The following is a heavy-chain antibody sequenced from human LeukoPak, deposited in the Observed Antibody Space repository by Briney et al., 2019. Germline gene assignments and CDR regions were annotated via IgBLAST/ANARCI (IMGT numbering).Heavy chain of an antibody. J-gene: IGHJ6*02. Sequence: SVKVSCKASGGTFSSYAISWVRQAPGQGLEWMGGIIPIFDTANYAQKFQGRVTITTDESTSTAYMELSSLRSEDTAVYYCAKPIAVARYYYYGMDVWGQGTTVTVSS. CDR2: IIPIFDTA. CDR1: GGTFSSYA. V-gene: IGHV1-69*05. CDR3: AKPIAVARYYYYGMDV. D-gene: IGHD6-19*01.